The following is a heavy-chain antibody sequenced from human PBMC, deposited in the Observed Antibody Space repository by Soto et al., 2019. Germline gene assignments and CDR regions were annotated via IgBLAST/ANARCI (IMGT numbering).Heavy chain of an antibody. CDR3: ARESVRQQLAYYFDY. D-gene: IGHD6-13*01. J-gene: IGHJ4*02. CDR1: GGSISSSSYY. V-gene: IGHV4-39*02. Sequence: SETLSLTCTVSGGSISSSSYYWGWIRQPPGKGLEWIATIYYSGGTYYNPSLKSRVTISVDTSKNQFSLQLNSVTPEDTAVYYCARESVRQQLAYYFDYWGQGTLVTVSS. CDR2: IYYSGGT.